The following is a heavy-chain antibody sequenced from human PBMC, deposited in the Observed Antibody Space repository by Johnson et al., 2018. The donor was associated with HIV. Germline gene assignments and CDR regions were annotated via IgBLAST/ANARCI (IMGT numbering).Heavy chain of an antibody. J-gene: IGHJ3*02. CDR2: ISYDGSNK. V-gene: IGHV3-30*03. CDR3: ARGIAAAGSDAFDI. CDR1: GFTFSSYG. Sequence: QVQLVESGGGLVQPGGSLRLSCAASGFTFSSYGMHWVRQAPGKGLEWVAVISYDGSNKYYADSVKGRFTISRDNSKNTLYLQMNSLRAEDTAVYYCARGIAAAGSDAFDIWGQGTMVTVSS. D-gene: IGHD6-13*01.